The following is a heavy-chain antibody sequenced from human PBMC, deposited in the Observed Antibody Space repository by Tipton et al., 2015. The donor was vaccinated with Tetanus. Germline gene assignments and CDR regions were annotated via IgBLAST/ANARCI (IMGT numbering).Heavy chain of an antibody. CDR3: ARDMGVVTAEVAY. CDR2: ILRETGSI. D-gene: IGHD2-21*02. CDR1: GFTFDDYA. Sequence: RSLRLSCAISGFTFDDYAMHWVRQAPGKGLEWVSGILRETGSIGYADSVEGRFTISRDSAKNFLYLQMSSLRAEDTALYFCARDMGVVTAEVAYWGKGTVVIVSS. J-gene: IGHJ4*02. V-gene: IGHV3-9*01.